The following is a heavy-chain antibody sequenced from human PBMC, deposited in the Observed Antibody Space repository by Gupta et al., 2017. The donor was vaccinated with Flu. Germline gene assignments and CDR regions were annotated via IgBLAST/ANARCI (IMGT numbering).Heavy chain of an antibody. CDR3: ASETPVTHQNAFDI. D-gene: IGHD2-21*02. V-gene: IGHV3-48*03. CDR2: ISGSGGSV. Sequence: MNWVRQAPGKGLEWISYISGSGGSVSHADSVKGRFTISRDNAKNSLYLHMNSLRVEDTAVYYCASETPVTHQNAFDIWGQGTWVTDSS. J-gene: IGHJ3*02.